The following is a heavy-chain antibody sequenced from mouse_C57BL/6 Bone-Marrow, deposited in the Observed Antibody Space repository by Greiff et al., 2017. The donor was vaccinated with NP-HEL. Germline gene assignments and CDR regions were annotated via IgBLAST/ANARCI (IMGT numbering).Heavy chain of an antibody. Sequence: EVKLMESGGDLVKPGGSLKLSCAASGFTFSSYGMSWVRQTPDKRLEWVATISSGGSYTYYPDSVKGRFTISRDNAKNTLYLQMSSLKSEDTAMYYCARHPSTMIRGYAMDYWGQGTSVTVSS. D-gene: IGHD2-4*01. CDR2: ISSGGSYT. CDR1: GFTFSSYG. V-gene: IGHV5-6*01. CDR3: ARHPSTMIRGYAMDY. J-gene: IGHJ4*01.